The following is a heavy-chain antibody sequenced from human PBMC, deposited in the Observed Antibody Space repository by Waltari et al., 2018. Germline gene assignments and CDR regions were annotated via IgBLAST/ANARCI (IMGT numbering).Heavy chain of an antibody. CDR3: ARVSKGIHFDY. J-gene: IGHJ4*02. Sequence: EVQLMESGGGLVQPGGSLRLSCTASGFTFVNYWMSWVRQAPGKGLQWVAYIKEDGTEESYLDSLKGRFTISRDDAKNSLHLQMNSLRVEDTAIYYCARVSKGIHFDYWGQGTLVTVSS. CDR2: IKEDGTEE. CDR1: GFTFVNYW. V-gene: IGHV3-7*04.